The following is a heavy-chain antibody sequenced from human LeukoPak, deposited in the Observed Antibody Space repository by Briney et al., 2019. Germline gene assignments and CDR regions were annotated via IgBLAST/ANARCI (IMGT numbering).Heavy chain of an antibody. V-gene: IGHV4-30-4*01. Sequence: SETLSLTCTDSGGSISSGDYYWSWIRQPPGKGLEWIRYIYYSGSTYYNPSLKSRVTISVDTSKNQFSLKLSSVTAADTAVYYCARHGRGESTMVRGGGYYYYYIDVWGKGTTVTVSS. CDR1: GGSISSGDYY. CDR3: ARHGRGESTMVRGGGYYYYYIDV. D-gene: IGHD3-10*01. CDR2: IYYSGST. J-gene: IGHJ6*03.